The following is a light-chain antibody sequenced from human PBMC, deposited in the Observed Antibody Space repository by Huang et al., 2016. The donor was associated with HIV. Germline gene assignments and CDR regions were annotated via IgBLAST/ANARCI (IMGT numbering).Light chain of an antibody. CDR3: QQYGRSPPLT. CDR2: AAA. CDR1: QSTSSSY. Sequence: EIVLTQSPGTLALFPGERAILSCRASQSTSSSYLAWYQQKRGQPPSLLISAAARRATGISDRFSGSGSGSDFTLTISRLEPEDFAVYCCQQYGRSPPLTFGGGTKVEMK. J-gene: IGKJ4*01. V-gene: IGKV3-20*01.